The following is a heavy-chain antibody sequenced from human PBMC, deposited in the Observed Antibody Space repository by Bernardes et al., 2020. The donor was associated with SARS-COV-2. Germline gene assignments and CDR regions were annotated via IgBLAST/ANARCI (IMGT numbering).Heavy chain of an antibody. Sequence: GESLKISCKGSGYSFTSYWISWVRQMPGKGLEWMGRIDPSDSYTKYSPSFQGHVTISVDKSISTAYLQWSSLKASDAAMYYCARRWGGDSSSSDYWGQGTLVTVSS. J-gene: IGHJ4*02. D-gene: IGHD6-6*01. V-gene: IGHV5-10-1*01. CDR1: GYSFTSYW. CDR3: ARRWGGDSSSSDY. CDR2: IDPSDSYT.